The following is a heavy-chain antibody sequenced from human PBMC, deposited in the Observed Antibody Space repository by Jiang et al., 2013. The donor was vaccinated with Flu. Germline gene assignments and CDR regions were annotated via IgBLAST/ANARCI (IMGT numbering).Heavy chain of an antibody. V-gene: IGHV3-7*03. D-gene: IGHD5/OR15-5a*01. J-gene: IGHJ4*02. Sequence: GSVKGRFTISRDDANNALYLQMDSLRAEDTAIYYCARGMRDNSVYDSSHYWGQGTLVTVSA. CDR3: ARGMRDNSVYDSSHY.